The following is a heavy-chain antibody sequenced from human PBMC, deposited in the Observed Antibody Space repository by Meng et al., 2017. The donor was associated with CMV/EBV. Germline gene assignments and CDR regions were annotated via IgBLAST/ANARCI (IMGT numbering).Heavy chain of an antibody. CDR3: ARWCCSTNSCLFDD. CDR1: GFTFNTYE. CDR2: ISSNGNTI. Sequence: GESLKISCTASGFTFNTYEMHWVRQAPGKGLEWVSYISSNGNTIFYADSAKGRFTVSRDNPKNSLYLQMNSLRADDTAVYYCARWCCSTNSCLFDDWGQGAMVTVSS. J-gene: IGHJ3*01. D-gene: IGHD2-2*01. V-gene: IGHV3-48*03.